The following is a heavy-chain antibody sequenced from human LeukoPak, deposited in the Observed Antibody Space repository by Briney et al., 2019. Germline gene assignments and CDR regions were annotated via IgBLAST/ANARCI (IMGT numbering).Heavy chain of an antibody. D-gene: IGHD2-2*01. V-gene: IGHV4-4*02. Sequence: SGTLSLTCAVSGGSISSSNWWSWVRRPPGKGLEWIGEMSHSGSTNYSPSLKSRVTISVDKSKNQFSLRLSPVTAADTAVYYCATRTPAPHWGQGTLVTVSS. CDR3: ATRTPAPH. J-gene: IGHJ4*02. CDR1: GGSISSSNW. CDR2: MSHSGST.